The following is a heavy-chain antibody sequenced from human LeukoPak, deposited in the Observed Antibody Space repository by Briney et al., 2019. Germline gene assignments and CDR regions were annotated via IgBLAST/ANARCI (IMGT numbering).Heavy chain of an antibody. CDR1: GGSFSGYY. D-gene: IGHD1-26*01. CDR3: ARGSGPKIY. Sequence: SETPSLTCAVYGGSFSGYYWSWIRQPPGKGLEWIGEINHSGSTNYNPSLKSRVTISVDTSKNQFSLKLSSVTAADTAVYYCARGSGPKIYWGQGTLVTVSS. CDR2: INHSGST. J-gene: IGHJ4*02. V-gene: IGHV4-34*01.